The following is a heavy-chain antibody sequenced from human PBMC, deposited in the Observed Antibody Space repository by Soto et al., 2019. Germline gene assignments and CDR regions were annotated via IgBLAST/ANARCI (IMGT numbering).Heavy chain of an antibody. J-gene: IGHJ4*02. CDR1: GESISSGGYY. CDR3: ARASSISPAADN. Sequence: QVQLQESGPGLVKASQTLSLICSVSGESISSGGYYWSWIRHHPGKGLEWIGYIYDSESAYYNPSCKSRVTISMDTSKNHFAMKLSSVTAADTAVYYCARASSISPAADNWAQGTLITVSA. D-gene: IGHD6-6*01. CDR2: IYDSESA. V-gene: IGHV4-31*03.